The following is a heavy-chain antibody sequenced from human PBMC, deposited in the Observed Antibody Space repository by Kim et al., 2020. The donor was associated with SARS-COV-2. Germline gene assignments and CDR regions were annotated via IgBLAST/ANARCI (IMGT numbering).Heavy chain of an antibody. CDR2: IYSGGST. CDR1: GFTVSSNY. V-gene: IGHV3-66*01. Sequence: GGSLRLSCAASGFTVSSNYMSWVRQAPGKGLEWVSVIYSGGSTYYADSVKGRFTISRDNSKNTLYLQMNSLRAEDTAVYYCARDGYYYGSGSYYNKRDYYYYYGMDVWGQGTTVTVSS. D-gene: IGHD3-10*01. J-gene: IGHJ6*02. CDR3: ARDGYYYGSGSYYNKRDYYYYYGMDV.